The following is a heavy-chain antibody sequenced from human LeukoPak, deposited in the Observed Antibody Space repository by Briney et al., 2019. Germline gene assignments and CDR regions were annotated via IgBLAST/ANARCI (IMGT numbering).Heavy chain of an antibody. CDR3: AKDFRVGATPDYFDY. J-gene: IGHJ4*02. Sequence: PGGSLRLSCAASGFTFSSYGMHWVRQAPGKGLEWVAFIRYDGSNKYYADSAKGRFTISRDNSKNTLYLQMNSLRAEDTAVYYCAKDFRVGATPDYFDYWGQGTLVTVSS. V-gene: IGHV3-30*02. CDR1: GFTFSSYG. D-gene: IGHD1-26*01. CDR2: IRYDGSNK.